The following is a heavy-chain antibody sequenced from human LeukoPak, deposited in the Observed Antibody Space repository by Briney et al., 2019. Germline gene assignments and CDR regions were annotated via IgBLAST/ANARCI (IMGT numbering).Heavy chain of an antibody. Sequence: PGRSLRLSCAASGFTFSSYGMHWVRQAPGKGLEWVAVISYDGSNKYYADSVKGRFTISRDNSKNTLYLQMNSLRAEDTAVYYCAKDRDPIVVVVAAADYWGQGTLVTVSS. CDR2: ISYDGSNK. CDR1: GFTFSSYG. D-gene: IGHD2-15*01. CDR3: AKDRDPIVVVVAAADY. J-gene: IGHJ4*02. V-gene: IGHV3-30*18.